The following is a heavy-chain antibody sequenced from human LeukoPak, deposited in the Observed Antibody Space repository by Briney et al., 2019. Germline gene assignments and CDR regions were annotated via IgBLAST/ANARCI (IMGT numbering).Heavy chain of an antibody. CDR1: GFTFSSYA. CDR2: ISYNGVST. CDR3: ARGFPPRRNYDSSGYYSYYFDH. J-gene: IGHJ4*02. V-gene: IGHV3-64*01. Sequence: GGSLRLSCAASGFTFSSYAMSWVRQAPGKGLEYVSAISYNGVSTYHANSVKGRFTISRDNSKNTLYLQMGSLRTEDMAVYYCARGFPPRRNYDSSGYYSYYFDHWGQGTLVTVSS. D-gene: IGHD3-22*01.